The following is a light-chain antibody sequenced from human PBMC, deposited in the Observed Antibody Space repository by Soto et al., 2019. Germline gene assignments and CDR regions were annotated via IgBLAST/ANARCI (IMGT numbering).Light chain of an antibody. J-gene: IGKJ1*01. Sequence: EIVMTQSPATLSVSPGDRATLSCRASQSISRNLGWYQQRPGKPPRLLIYGESTRATGVPARFSGSGSGTEFTLTISGLESEDFAVYYCYHYYNWPWAFGPGTKVEIK. CDR1: QSISRN. V-gene: IGKV3-15*01. CDR2: GES. CDR3: YHYYNWPWA.